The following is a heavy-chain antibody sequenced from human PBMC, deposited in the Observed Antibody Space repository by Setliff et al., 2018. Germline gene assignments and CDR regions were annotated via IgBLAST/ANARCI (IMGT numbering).Heavy chain of an antibody. J-gene: IGHJ6*03. CDR3: AREGPESDSSGYMDV. V-gene: IGHV4-34*12. D-gene: IGHD4-4*01. Sequence: SETLSLTCDVYDGAISTYYWTWIRQPPGKGLEWIGEMLQSGRTKFNPSLKSRVTMSVDPSKNHFSLKVTSVTVADTAVYYCAREGPESDSSGYMDVWGQGTTVTVS. CDR1: DGAISTYY. CDR2: MLQSGRT.